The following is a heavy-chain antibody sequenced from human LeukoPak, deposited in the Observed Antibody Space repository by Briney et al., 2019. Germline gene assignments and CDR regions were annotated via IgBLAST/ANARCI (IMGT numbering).Heavy chain of an antibody. V-gene: IGHV3-30*18. CDR1: GFTFSSYG. J-gene: IGHJ4*02. CDR2: ISYDGSNK. D-gene: IGHD4-17*01. CDR3: AKKLYGDLSFDY. Sequence: GGSLGLSCAASGFTFSSYGMHWVRQAPGKGLEWVAVISYDGSNKYYADSVKGRFTISRDNSKNTLYLQMNSLRAEDTAVYYCAKKLYGDLSFDYWGQGTLVTVSS.